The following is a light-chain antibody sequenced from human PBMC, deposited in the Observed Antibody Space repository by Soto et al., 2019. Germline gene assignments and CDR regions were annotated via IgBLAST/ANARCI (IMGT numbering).Light chain of an antibody. Sequence: QAVVTQPPSLSGTPGQSVTISCSGSSSNIEGNTVHWYQHLPGKAPKLLIYIDHNRPSGIPDRFSGSKSGTSASLAISGLQSEDEADYYCATWDDDLSAAVFGGGTQLTVL. J-gene: IGLJ7*01. V-gene: IGLV1-44*01. CDR1: SSNIEGNT. CDR3: ATWDDDLSAAV. CDR2: IDH.